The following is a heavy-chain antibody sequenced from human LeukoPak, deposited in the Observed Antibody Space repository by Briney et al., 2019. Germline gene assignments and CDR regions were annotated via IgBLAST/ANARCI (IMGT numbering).Heavy chain of an antibody. J-gene: IGHJ4*02. CDR3: ARDTYYYGSGSYDY. Sequence: SETLSLTCTVSGGSISSSSYYWGWIRQPPGKGLEWIGSIYYSGNTYYNPSLKSRVTISVDTSKNQFSLKLSSVTAADTAVYYCARDTYYYGSGSYDYWGQGTLVTVSS. CDR1: GGSISSSSYY. CDR2: IYYSGNT. D-gene: IGHD3-10*01. V-gene: IGHV4-39*01.